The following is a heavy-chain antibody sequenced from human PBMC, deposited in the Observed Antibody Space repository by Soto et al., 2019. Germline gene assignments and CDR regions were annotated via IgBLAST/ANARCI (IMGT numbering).Heavy chain of an antibody. CDR1: GGTFSSYA. CDR3: ARGNYDSSGSYYFYYGMDV. CDR2: IIPIFGTA. J-gene: IGHJ6*02. Sequence: SVKVSCKASGGTFSSYAISWVRQAPGQGLEWMGGIIPIFGTANYAQKFQGRVTITADESTSTAYMELSSLRSEDTAVYYCARGNYDSSGSYYFYYGMDVWGQGTTVTAP. D-gene: IGHD3-22*01. V-gene: IGHV1-69*13.